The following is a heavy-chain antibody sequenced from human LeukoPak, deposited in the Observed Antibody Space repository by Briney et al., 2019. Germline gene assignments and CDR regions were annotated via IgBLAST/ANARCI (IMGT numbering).Heavy chain of an antibody. CDR3: ARDVVGSLDY. Sequence: GGSLRLSRAGSGFSFSNYWMAWVRQAPGKGPEWVANMKQDGSARHYADSVKGRFTISRDNAQNSVYLQMNSLRAEDTAVYYCARDVVGSLDYWGLGTLVTVSS. CDR1: GFSFSNYW. D-gene: IGHD2-15*01. CDR2: MKQDGSAR. J-gene: IGHJ4*02. V-gene: IGHV3-7*01.